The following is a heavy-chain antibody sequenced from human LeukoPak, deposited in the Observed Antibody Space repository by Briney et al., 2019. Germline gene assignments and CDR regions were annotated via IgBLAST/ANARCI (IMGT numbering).Heavy chain of an antibody. D-gene: IGHD5-18*01. CDR1: GFTFSSYA. CDR3: TTDFGDTAMGNPGY. V-gene: IGHV3-23*01. J-gene: IGHJ4*02. Sequence: PGGSLRLSCAASGFTFSSYAMSWVRQAPGKGLEWVSSISGSGGSTYYADAVKGRFTISRDNSKNTLYLQMNSLKTEDTAVYYCTTDFGDTAMGNPGYWGQGTLVTVSS. CDR2: ISGSGGST.